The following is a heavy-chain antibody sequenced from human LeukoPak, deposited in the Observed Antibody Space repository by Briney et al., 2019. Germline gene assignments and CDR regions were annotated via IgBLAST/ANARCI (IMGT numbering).Heavy chain of an antibody. CDR1: GFGFGAYA. CDR3: AKGKGGTSFNYCFDY. V-gene: IGHV3-23*03. J-gene: IGHJ4*02. CDR2: IHNDAATT. D-gene: IGHD2/OR15-2a*01. Sequence: PGASLRLSCAASGFGFGAYAMIWVRQAPGKGLEWFSLIHNDAATTYYADSVRGRFTVSRDNSKNTLYLEMNSLRAEDTAVYYCAKGKGGTSFNYCFDYWGQGTPVSVSS.